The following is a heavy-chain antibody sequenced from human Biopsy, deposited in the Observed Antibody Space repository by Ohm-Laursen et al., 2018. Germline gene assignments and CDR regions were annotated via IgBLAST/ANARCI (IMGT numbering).Heavy chain of an antibody. D-gene: IGHD1-1*01. CDR2: ISKGGDT. CDR3: ARLYRLDDYWNDDPPDAFDV. CDR1: GGSITDDY. V-gene: IGHV4-59*07. Sequence: SDTLSLTCTVSGGSITDDYWSWIRQSPGKGLEWIGFISKGGDTTYNPSLRVRVAISVDTSKNQFSLKLSSVTAADTAIFFCARLYRLDDYWNDDPPDAFDVWGQGTRVTVSS. J-gene: IGHJ3*01.